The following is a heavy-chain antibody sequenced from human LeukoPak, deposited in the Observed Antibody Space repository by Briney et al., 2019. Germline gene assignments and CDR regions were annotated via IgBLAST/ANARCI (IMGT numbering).Heavy chain of an antibody. V-gene: IGHV3-7*01. Sequence: GGSLRLSCTASGFTFGDYAMSWFRQAPGKGLEWVANIKQEGSEKYYVDSVKGRFTISRDNAKNSLYLQMNSLRAEDTAVYYCARGLGFDIWGQGTMVTVSS. CDR3: ARGLGFDI. J-gene: IGHJ3*02. CDR2: IKQEGSEK. CDR1: GFTFGDYA.